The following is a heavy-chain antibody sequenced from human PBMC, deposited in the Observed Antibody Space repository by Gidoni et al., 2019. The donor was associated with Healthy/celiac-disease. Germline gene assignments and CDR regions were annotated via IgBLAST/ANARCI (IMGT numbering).Heavy chain of an antibody. CDR2: IKSKTDGGTT. CDR1: GFTFSNAW. D-gene: IGHD1-26*01. J-gene: IGHJ4*02. Sequence: EVQLVESGGGLVQPGGSLRLSCAASGFTFSNAWMSWVRQAPGKGLEWVGRIKSKTDGGTTDYAAPVKGRFTISRDDSKNTLYLQMNSLKTEDTAVYYCTTEEWELLGFDYWGQGTLVTVSS. V-gene: IGHV3-15*01. CDR3: TTEEWELLGFDY.